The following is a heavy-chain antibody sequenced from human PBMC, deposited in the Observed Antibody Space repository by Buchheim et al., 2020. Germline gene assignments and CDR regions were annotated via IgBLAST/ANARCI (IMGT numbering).Heavy chain of an antibody. J-gene: IGHJ4*02. CDR2: IYYSGST. D-gene: IGHD3-9*01. CDR3: ARGPGGYFDWLPGGHYFDY. Sequence: QVQLQESGPGLVKPSQTLSLTCTVSGGSISSGGYYWSWIRQHPGKGLEWIGYIYYSGSTYYNPSLKRRVPISVDTYKNQFSLKLSSVTAADTAVYYCARGPGGYFDWLPGGHYFDYWGQGTL. CDR1: GGSISSGGYY. V-gene: IGHV4-31*03.